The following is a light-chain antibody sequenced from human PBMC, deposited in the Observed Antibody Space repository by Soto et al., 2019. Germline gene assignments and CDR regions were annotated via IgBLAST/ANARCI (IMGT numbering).Light chain of an antibody. J-gene: IGLJ2*01. CDR1: NIGSKS. CDR2: YDS. CDR3: QLWDSSSDHPVV. Sequence: SYELTQPPSVSVAPGKTARITCGGNNIGSKSVHWYQQKPGQAPVLVIYYDSDRPSGIPERFSGSNSGNTATLTISRVEAGDDADYYCQLWDSSSDHPVVFGGGTKLTVL. V-gene: IGLV3-21*04.